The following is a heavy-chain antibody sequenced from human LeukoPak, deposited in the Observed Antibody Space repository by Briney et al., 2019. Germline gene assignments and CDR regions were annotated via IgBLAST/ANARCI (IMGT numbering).Heavy chain of an antibody. V-gene: IGHV1-2*02. CDR2: INPNSGGT. J-gene: IGHJ5*02. D-gene: IGHD5-18*01. CDR1: GYTFTGYY. Sequence: ASVKVSCKASGYTFTGYYMHWVRQVPGQGLEWMEWINPNSGGTNYAQKFQGRVTMTRDTSISTAYMELSRLRSDDTAVYYCAYTAALNWFDPWGQGTLVTVSS. CDR3: AYTAALNWFDP.